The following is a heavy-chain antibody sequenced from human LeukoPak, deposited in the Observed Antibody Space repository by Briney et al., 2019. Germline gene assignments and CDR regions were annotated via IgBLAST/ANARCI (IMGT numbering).Heavy chain of an antibody. CDR1: GGSFSGYY. D-gene: IGHD5-12*01. V-gene: IGHV4-34*01. CDR3: ARGYSGYDRRGKNYYYYYMDV. Sequence: SETLSLTCAVYGGSFSGYYWSWIRQSPGKGLEWIGEINHSGSTNYNPSLKSRVTISGDTSKNQFSLKLSSVTAADTAVYYCARGYSGYDRRGKNYYYYYMDVWGKGTTVTVSS. CDR2: INHSGST. J-gene: IGHJ6*03.